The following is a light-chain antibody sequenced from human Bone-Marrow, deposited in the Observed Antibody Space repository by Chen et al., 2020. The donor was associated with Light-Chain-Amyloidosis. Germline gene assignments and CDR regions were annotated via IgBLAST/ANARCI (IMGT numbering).Light chain of an antibody. J-gene: IGLJ3*02. V-gene: IGLV6-57*01. Sequence: NFMLTQPPSVSESPGNTVIISFTRSSGSIATNYVQWYQQRPGSSPTTVIYEDDQRPSGVPDRFSGSIDRSSNSASLTISGLKTEDEADYYCQSYQGSSQGVFGGGTKLTVL. CDR2: EDD. CDR1: SGSIATNY. CDR3: QSYQGSSQGV.